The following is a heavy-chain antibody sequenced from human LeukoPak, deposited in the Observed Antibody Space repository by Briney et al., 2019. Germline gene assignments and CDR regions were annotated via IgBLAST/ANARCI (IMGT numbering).Heavy chain of an antibody. Sequence: GASVKVSCKASGYIFTSYDISWVRQAAGQGLEWIGWLRPASGSSGYAQKFQGRVTMTRSTSTRTAYTELRSLTSEDTAVYYCARGPPESTTSDYWGQGTLVTVSS. CDR3: ARGPPESTTSDY. J-gene: IGHJ4*02. V-gene: IGHV1-8*01. CDR1: GYIFTSYD. CDR2: LRPASGSS. D-gene: IGHD2-2*01.